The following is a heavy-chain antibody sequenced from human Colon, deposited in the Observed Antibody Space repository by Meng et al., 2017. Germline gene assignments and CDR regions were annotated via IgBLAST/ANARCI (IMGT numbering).Heavy chain of an antibody. CDR2: ISSSGKII. D-gene: IGHD1-14*01. CDR3: ARDHGTGLDH. J-gene: IGHJ4*02. CDR1: GFTFRDYY. Sequence: QGADAVAVMVHPGGSLCIDCAASGFTFRDYYMTWLRQAPGKGVEWVSHISSSGKIIDYADSVKGRFTISRDNANNSLYLQMDSLTADDTAVYYCARDHGTGLDHWGQGALVTVSS. V-gene: IGHV3-11*01.